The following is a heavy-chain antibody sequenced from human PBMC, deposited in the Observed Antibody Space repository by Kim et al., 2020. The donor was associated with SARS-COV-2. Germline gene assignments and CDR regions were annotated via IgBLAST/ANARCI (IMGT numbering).Heavy chain of an antibody. CDR2: IYYSGTK. CDR1: GESVKTSS. V-gene: IGHV4-59*02. J-gene: IGHJ6*02. D-gene: IGHD1-20*01. CDR3: ARDGNAVYGMDV. Sequence: SETLSLTCNVSGESVKTSSWTWVRQPPGKALEWIGFIYYSGTKKYNPALQRRVTMSLDMSKNEFSLRLTDVTTADTAIYYCARDGNAVYGMDVWGQGATVTVSS.